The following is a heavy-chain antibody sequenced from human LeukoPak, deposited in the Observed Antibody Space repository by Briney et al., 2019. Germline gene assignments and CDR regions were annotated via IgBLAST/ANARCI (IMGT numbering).Heavy chain of an antibody. J-gene: IGHJ4*02. CDR3: ARYYYGSGSPFDY. CDR1: EFTFSSYS. D-gene: IGHD3-10*01. Sequence: GGSLRPSCAASEFTFSSYSMNWVRQAPGKGLEWVSSISSSSEFIYYADSVKGRFTISRDNAKNSLYLQMNSLRAEDTAVYYCARYYYGSGSPFDYWGQGTLVTVSS. V-gene: IGHV3-21*01. CDR2: ISSSSEFI.